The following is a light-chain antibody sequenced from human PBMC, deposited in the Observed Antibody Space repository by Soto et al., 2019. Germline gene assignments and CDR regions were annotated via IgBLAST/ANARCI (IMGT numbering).Light chain of an antibody. Sequence: EIVLTQSPGTLSLSPGERATLFCRASQSVSNNYLAWYQQKRGQAPRLIISVASTRATAVPDRFSGSGSGTDFTLTINRVEPEDSAVYYCQQYGGSPRTFGGGTKLEFK. J-gene: IGKJ4*01. CDR3: QQYGGSPRT. V-gene: IGKV3-20*01. CDR1: QSVSNNY. CDR2: VAS.